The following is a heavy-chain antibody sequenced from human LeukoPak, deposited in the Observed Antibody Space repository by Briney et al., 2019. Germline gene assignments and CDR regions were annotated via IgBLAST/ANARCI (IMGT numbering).Heavy chain of an antibody. J-gene: IGHJ4*02. CDR2: MNPYSGNT. V-gene: IGHV1-8*01. Sequence: ASVNVSCKASGYTFTSYDINWVRQATAQGIEWMGWMNPYSGNTGYAQKFQGRVTMTRNTSISTAYMELSSLRSEDTAVYYCARGPGSGWYSEGDYWGQGTLVTVSS. D-gene: IGHD6-19*01. CDR1: GYTFTSYD. CDR3: ARGPGSGWYSEGDY.